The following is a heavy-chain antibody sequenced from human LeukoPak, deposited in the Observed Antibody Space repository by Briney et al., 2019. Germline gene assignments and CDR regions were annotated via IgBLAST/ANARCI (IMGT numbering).Heavy chain of an antibody. Sequence: AETLSLTCTVSGVSISSSSAYWVWIRQPPGKGREWIGSIYYSNNTYYNPSLKSRVTISADTSKNQFSLTLGSVSATDTAVYYCVSPRGFSYGYFDYWGQGTLVTVSS. J-gene: IGHJ4*02. CDR3: VSPRGFSYGYFDY. CDR2: IYYSNNT. CDR1: GVSISSSSAY. D-gene: IGHD5-18*01. V-gene: IGHV4-39*01.